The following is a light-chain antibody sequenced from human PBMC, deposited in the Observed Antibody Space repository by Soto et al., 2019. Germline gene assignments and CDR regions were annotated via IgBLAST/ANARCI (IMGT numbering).Light chain of an antibody. CDR1: QYIRSW. CDR2: KSS. J-gene: IGKJ1*01. V-gene: IGKV1-5*03. CDR3: QQYNSYWT. Sequence: DIQMTQSPLPLSASVGDRITITWRGSQYIRSWVSWEQQNPGDAPRLLIYKSSSVESGVPSRFSGSGAGTEFTLTISSLQPDDFATYYCQQYNSYWTFGQGTKVDIK.